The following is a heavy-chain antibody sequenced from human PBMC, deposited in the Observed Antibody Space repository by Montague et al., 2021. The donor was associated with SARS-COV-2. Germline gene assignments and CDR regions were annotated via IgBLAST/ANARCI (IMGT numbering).Heavy chain of an antibody. CDR1: GFTFSSYA. J-gene: IGHJ4*02. D-gene: IGHD3-16*02. CDR3: LGELSLSLDY. Sequence: SLRLSCAASGFTFSSYAMHWVRQAPGKGLEWVAVISYDGSNKYYADSVKGRFTISRDNSKNTLYLQMNSLRAEDTAVYYCLGELSLSLDYWGQGTPVTVSS. CDR2: ISYDGSNK. V-gene: IGHV3-30-3*01.